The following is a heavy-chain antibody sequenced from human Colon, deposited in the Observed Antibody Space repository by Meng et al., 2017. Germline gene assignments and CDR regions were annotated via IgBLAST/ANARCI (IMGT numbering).Heavy chain of an antibody. Sequence: VRVPQVGHCTFKPLSTLSPTRACYGGSVSGHTCNGIRKSPGKGLEWIGQINHSGRTIYNPSLKSRVTTSIDTSKNQFSLNLTSATAADTAVYYCARGVAGGLGIHFDYWGQGTPVTVSS. CDR3: ARGVAGGLGIHFDY. CDR2: INHSGRT. V-gene: IGHV4-34*01. D-gene: IGHD3-16*01. J-gene: IGHJ4*02. CDR1: GGSVSGHT.